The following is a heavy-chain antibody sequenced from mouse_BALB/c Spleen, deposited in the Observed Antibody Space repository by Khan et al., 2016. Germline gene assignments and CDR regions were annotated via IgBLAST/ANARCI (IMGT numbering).Heavy chain of an antibody. CDR3: ARTYDSYAMDY. Sequence: EVELVESGGGLVQPGGSRKLSCAASGFTFSSFGMHWVRQAPEKGLEWVAYISSGSNTIYYADTVKGRFTVSRDHPQNTLFLHMTSLRSEDTAMYHCARTYDSYAMDYWGQGTSVTVAS. V-gene: IGHV5-17*02. J-gene: IGHJ4*01. CDR1: GFTFSSFG. CDR2: ISSGSNTI.